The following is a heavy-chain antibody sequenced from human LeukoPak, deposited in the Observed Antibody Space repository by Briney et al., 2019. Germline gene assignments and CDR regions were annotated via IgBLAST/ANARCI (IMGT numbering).Heavy chain of an antibody. Sequence: PSETLSLTCTVSGAAISSSYWSWIRQPPGKRLDWLGFIHYNGHTNYNPSLQSRVTISTDTSKNQFSLKLNSVTAADTAVHYCARGYYDSSGYSNTFDIWGQGTMVTVSS. CDR3: ARGYYDSSGYSNTFDI. J-gene: IGHJ3*02. CDR2: IHYNGHT. D-gene: IGHD3-22*01. CDR1: GAAISSSY. V-gene: IGHV4-59*01.